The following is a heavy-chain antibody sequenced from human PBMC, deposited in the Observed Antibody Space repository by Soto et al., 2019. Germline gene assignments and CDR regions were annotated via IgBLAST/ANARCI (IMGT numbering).Heavy chain of an antibody. V-gene: IGHV1-8*01. D-gene: IGHD6-19*01. CDR1: GYTFTSYD. Sequence: ASVKVSCKASGYTFTSYDINWVRQATGQGLEWMGWMNPNSGNTGYAQKFQGRVTMTRNTSISTAYMELSSLRSEDTAVYYCARGHSSGWYPPYYYCYYYMDVWGKGTTVTVSS. J-gene: IGHJ6*03. CDR2: MNPNSGNT. CDR3: ARGHSSGWYPPYYYCYYYMDV.